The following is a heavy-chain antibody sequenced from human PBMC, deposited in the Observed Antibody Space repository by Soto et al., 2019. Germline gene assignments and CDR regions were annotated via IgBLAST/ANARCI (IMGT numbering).Heavy chain of an antibody. J-gene: IGHJ6*02. CDR1: GGSISSYY. Sequence: SETLSLTCTVSGGSISSYYWSWIRQPPGKGLEWIGNIYYSGSTNYNPSLKSRVTISVDTSKNQFSLKLSSATAADTAVYYCARERYYGMDVWGQGTTVTVSS. CDR2: IYYSGST. CDR3: ARERYYGMDV. V-gene: IGHV4-59*01.